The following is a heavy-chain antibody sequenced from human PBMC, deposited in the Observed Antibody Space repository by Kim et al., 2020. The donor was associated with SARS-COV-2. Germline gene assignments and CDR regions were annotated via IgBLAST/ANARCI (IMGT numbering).Heavy chain of an antibody. CDR1: GGSISNYF. V-gene: IGHV4-59*01. Sequence: SETLSLTCTVSGGSISNYFWSWIRQPPGKGLEWIGYSFHSGSTNYNPSLKSRVTISVDTSKNQFSLRLTSMTAADTAVYYCARDREFGYWGQGTLVTVSS. J-gene: IGHJ4*02. CDR2: SFHSGST. CDR3: ARDREFGY.